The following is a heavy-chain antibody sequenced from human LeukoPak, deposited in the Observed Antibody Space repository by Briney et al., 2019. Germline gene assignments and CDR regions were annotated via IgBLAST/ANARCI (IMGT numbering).Heavy chain of an antibody. J-gene: IGHJ4*02. Sequence: PSETLSLTCAVSGGSISSGGYSWSWIRQPPGKGLEWIGYIYHSGSTYYNPSLKSRVTISVDRSKNQFSLKLSSVTAADTAVYYCAREVVVAATYYFDYWGQGTLVTVSS. CDR2: IYHSGST. D-gene: IGHD2-15*01. CDR1: GGSISSGGYS. CDR3: AREVVVAATYYFDY. V-gene: IGHV4-30-2*01.